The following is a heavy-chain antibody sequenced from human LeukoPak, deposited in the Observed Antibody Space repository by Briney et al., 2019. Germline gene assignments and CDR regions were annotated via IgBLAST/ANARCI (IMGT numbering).Heavy chain of an antibody. Sequence: SETLSLTCAVSGYSISSGYYWGWIRQPPGKGLEWVGSISHSGSTYYNPSLKSRVTISADTSKSQFSLKLSSVTAADTAVYYCARRFVVVVGATSHWHFDLWGRGTLVTVSS. V-gene: IGHV4-38-2*01. CDR2: ISHSGST. J-gene: IGHJ2*01. CDR3: ARRFVVVVGATSHWHFDL. D-gene: IGHD2-15*01. CDR1: GYSISSGYY.